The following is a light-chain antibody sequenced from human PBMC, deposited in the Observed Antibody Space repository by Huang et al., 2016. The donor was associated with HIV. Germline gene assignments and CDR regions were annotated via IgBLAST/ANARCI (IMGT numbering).Light chain of an antibody. CDR3: QQYNTYSYT. V-gene: IGKV1-5*03. CDR1: QTISTW. J-gene: IGKJ2*01. CDR2: QAS. Sequence: DIQMTQSPSTLSASVGDRVTITCRASQTISTWLAWYQQKPGRAPKLLIHQASTLESGVPSRFSGSGSGTEFTLTISRLQPDDYATYYCQQYNTYSYTFGQGTKLEIK.